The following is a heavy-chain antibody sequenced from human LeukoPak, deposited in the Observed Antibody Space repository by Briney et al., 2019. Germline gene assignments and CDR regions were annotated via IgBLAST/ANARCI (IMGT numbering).Heavy chain of an antibody. J-gene: IGHJ4*02. D-gene: IGHD3-10*01. CDR1: GFTFSSHW. CDR3: AKDLTSGTMVRGVTGFDY. Sequence: GGSLRLSCADSGFTFSSHWMHWVRQAPGKGLVWVSRIKYDASSTSYADSVKGRFTISRDNSKNTLYLQMNSLRAEDTAVYYCAKDLTSGTMVRGVTGFDYWGQGTLVTVSS. V-gene: IGHV3-74*01. CDR2: IKYDASST.